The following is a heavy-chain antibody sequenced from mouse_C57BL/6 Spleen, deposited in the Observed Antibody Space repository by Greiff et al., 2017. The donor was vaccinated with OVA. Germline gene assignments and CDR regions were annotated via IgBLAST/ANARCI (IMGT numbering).Heavy chain of an antibody. J-gene: IGHJ1*03. CDR1: GYSFTGYY. CDR3: ARRLYYGNNVWYFDV. Sequence: VQLQQSGPELVKPGASVKISCKASGYSFTGYYMNWVKQSPEKSLEWIGEINPSTGGTTYNQKFKAKATLTVDKSSSTAYMQLKSLTSEDSAVYYCARRLYYGNNVWYFDVWGTGTTVTVSS. CDR2: INPSTGGT. V-gene: IGHV1-42*01. D-gene: IGHD2-1*01.